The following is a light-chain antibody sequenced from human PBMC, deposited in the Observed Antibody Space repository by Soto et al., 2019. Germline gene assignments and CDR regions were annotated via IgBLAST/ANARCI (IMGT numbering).Light chain of an antibody. CDR3: QQFDSLPVT. CDR1: QDISNF. CDR2: DAS. Sequence: DIQMTQSPSSLSASVGDRVTITCQASQDISNFLNWYQQKPGKAPKLLIYDASNLEPGVPSRVSGSGSGTDFTFTISSLQPEDIATYYCQQFDSLPVTFGQGTRLEVK. J-gene: IGKJ5*01. V-gene: IGKV1-33*01.